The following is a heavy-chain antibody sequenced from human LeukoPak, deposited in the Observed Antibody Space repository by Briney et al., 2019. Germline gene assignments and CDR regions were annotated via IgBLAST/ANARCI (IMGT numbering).Heavy chain of an antibody. J-gene: IGHJ4*02. V-gene: IGHV5-51*01. CDR2: IYPGDSDT. Sequence: GESLKISCKGSGYSFTTYWIAWVRQMPGKGLDWMVGIYPGDSDTRYSPSFQGQVTISADKYISTAYLQWSSLKASDTAIYYCARALVGAATLSYWGQGTLVTVSS. CDR1: GYSFTTYW. D-gene: IGHD1-26*01. CDR3: ARALVGAATLSY.